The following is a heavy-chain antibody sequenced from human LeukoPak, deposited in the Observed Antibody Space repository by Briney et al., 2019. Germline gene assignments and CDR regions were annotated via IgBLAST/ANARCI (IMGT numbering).Heavy chain of an antibody. V-gene: IGHV3-30-3*01. CDR3: ARSARLSTYYYGRLDY. J-gene: IGHJ4*02. CDR2: ISYDGNNT. Sequence: GGSLKLSCAASGFTFMGYAMHWVRQAPGQGLEWVAIISYDGNNTYYADSVKGRFTISRDKSKNTLYLQMNSLRAEDTAVYYCARSARLSTYYYGRLDYWAQGNLVTVSS. CDR1: GFTFMGYA. D-gene: IGHD3-10*01.